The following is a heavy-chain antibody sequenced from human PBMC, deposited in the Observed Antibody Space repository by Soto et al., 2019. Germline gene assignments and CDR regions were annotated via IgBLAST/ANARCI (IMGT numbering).Heavy chain of an antibody. Sequence: EVQLVESGGGLVQPGGSLRLSCAASGFTVSSNYMSWVRQAPGKGLEWVSVIYSGGSTYYADSVKGRFTISRDNSKNTLYLQMNSLRAEDTDVYYCARGNGYSGYDYDYWGQGTLVTVSS. D-gene: IGHD5-12*01. CDR1: GFTVSSNY. CDR3: ARGNGYSGYDYDY. V-gene: IGHV3-66*01. CDR2: IYSGGST. J-gene: IGHJ4*02.